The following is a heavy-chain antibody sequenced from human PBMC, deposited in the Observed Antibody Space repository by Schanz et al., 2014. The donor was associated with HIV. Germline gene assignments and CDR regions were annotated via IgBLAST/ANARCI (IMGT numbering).Heavy chain of an antibody. V-gene: IGHV4-4*07. CDR3: SCGSSWSSEFES. CDR2: FYARGNT. CDR1: GDSINSYY. Sequence: QVHLQESGPGLVKPSETLSLTCTVSGDSINSYYWSWIRQPAGKGLEWIGRFYARGNTNYNPSLKSQVTMSLDTSERQSPLKVSSVTAADTALYYCSCGSSWSSEFESWGQGTLVTVSS. D-gene: IGHD6-13*01. J-gene: IGHJ4*02.